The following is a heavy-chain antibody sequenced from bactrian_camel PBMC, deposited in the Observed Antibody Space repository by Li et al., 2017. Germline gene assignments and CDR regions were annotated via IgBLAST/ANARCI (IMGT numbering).Heavy chain of an antibody. V-gene: IGHV3S53*01. Sequence: HVQLVESGGGSVQAGGSLRLSCVASEYRGCTGWLRQVPGKEREGVATVDSLGIPTYADSVKGRFTLSRDKAKNTLYLQMNSLKPEDTAIYYCARASGAWCSLNDESDFAYWGQGTQVTVS. J-gene: IGHJ6*01. D-gene: IGHD1*01. CDR1: EYRGC. CDR2: VDSLGIP. CDR3: ARASGAWCSLNDESDFAY.